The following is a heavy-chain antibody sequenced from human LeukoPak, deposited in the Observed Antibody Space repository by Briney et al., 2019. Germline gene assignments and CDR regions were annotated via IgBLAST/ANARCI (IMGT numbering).Heavy chain of an antibody. V-gene: IGHV5-51*01. CDR3: ARLGGSFYRPFVDY. Sequence: GESLKISCKGSGYSFTSYWIGWVRQMPGKGLERMGIIYPGDSETRYSPSFQGQVTISVDKSINTAYLQWSSLKASDTAMYYCARLGGSFYRPFVDYWGQGILVTVSS. CDR1: GYSFTSYW. D-gene: IGHD1-26*01. J-gene: IGHJ4*02. CDR2: IYPGDSET.